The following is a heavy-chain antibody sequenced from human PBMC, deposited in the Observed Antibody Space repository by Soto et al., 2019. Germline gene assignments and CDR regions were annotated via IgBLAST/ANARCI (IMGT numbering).Heavy chain of an antibody. J-gene: IGHJ6*03. D-gene: IGHD3-3*01. CDR1: GYTFTSYD. CDR2: MNPNSGNT. CDR3: ARPRPYDFWSGYYSPYYYYMDV. Sequence: ASVKVSCKASGYTFTSYDINWVRQATEQGLEWMGWMNPNSGNTGYAQKFQGRVTMTRNTSISTAYMELSSLRSEDTAVYYCARPRPYDFWSGYYSPYYYYMDVWGKGTTVTVSS. V-gene: IGHV1-8*01.